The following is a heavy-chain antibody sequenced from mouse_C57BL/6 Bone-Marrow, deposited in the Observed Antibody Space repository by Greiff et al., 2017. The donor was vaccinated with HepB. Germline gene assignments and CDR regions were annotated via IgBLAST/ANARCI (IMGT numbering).Heavy chain of an antibody. D-gene: IGHD2-13*01. J-gene: IGHJ1*03. Sequence: ESGPGLVKPSQSLSLTCSVTGYSITSGYYWNWIRQLPGNKLEWMGYISYDGSNNYNPSLKNRISITRDTSKNQFFLKLNSVTTEDTATYYCARGLRYFDVWGTGTTVTVSS. CDR3: ARGLRYFDV. CDR2: ISYDGSN. CDR1: GYSITSGYY. V-gene: IGHV3-6*01.